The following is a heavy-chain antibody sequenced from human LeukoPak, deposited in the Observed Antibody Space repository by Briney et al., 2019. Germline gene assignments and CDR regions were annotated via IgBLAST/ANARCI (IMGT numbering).Heavy chain of an antibody. J-gene: IGHJ4*02. CDR2: INHSGST. D-gene: IGHD3-22*01. CDR3: ARGREGSGYYRSSYYFDY. Sequence: KPSETLSLTCAVYGGSFSVYSWSWIRQPPGKGLEWIGEINHSGSTNYNPSLKSRVTISVDTSKNQFSLKLSSVTAADTAVYYCARGREGSGYYRSSYYFDYWGQGTLVTVSS. V-gene: IGHV4-34*01. CDR1: GGSFSVYS.